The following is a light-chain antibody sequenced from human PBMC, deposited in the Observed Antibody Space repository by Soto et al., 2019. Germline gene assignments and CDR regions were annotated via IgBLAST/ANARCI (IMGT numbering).Light chain of an antibody. Sequence: EIVLTQSPATLSLSPGDRATLSCRASQSVGSYLGWYQQRPGQAPRRLIYDASTRATGIPARFSGRGSGTDFTLTISSLEPEDFAVYSCQQRSDWPSTFGGGTKVEIK. J-gene: IGKJ4*01. CDR2: DAS. CDR1: QSVGSY. V-gene: IGKV3-11*01. CDR3: QQRSDWPST.